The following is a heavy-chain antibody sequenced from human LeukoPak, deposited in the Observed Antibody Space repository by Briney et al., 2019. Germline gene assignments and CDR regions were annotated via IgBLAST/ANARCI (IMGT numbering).Heavy chain of an antibody. CDR1: GYSFTSYW. J-gene: IGHJ4*02. CDR2: IYPGDSDT. CDR3: ARGVLYDYYDSSGYCDY. V-gene: IGHV5-51*01. Sequence: GESLKISCKGSGYSFTSYWIGWVRQIPGKGLEWMGIIYPGDSDTRYSPSFQGQVTISADKSISTAYLQWSSLKASDTAMYYCARGVLYDYYDSSGYCDYWGQGTLVTVSS. D-gene: IGHD3-22*01.